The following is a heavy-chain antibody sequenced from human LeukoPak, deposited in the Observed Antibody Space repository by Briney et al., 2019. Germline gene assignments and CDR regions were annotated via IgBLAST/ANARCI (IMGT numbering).Heavy chain of an antibody. CDR3: ARYTPLGWMGRDDAFDI. Sequence: GGSLRLSCAASGFTFNSYWMSWVRQAPGKGLEWVANIKQDGSEKYYVDSVKGRFTISRDNAKNSLYLQMNSLRAEDTAVYYCARYTPLGWMGRDDAFDIWGQGTMVTVSS. V-gene: IGHV3-7*01. CDR1: GFTFNSYW. J-gene: IGHJ3*02. D-gene: IGHD6-19*01. CDR2: IKQDGSEK.